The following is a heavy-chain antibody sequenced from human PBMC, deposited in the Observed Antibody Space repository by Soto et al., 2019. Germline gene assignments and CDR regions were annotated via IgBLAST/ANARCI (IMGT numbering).Heavy chain of an antibody. V-gene: IGHV3-30*18. Sequence: GSLRLSCAASGFTFSSYGMHWVRQAPGKGLEWVAVISYDGSNKYYADSVKGRFTISRDNSKNTLYLQMNSLRAEDTAVYYCAKDSASSSFRYFDYWGQGTLVTVSS. CDR2: ISYDGSNK. D-gene: IGHD6-6*01. CDR3: AKDSASSSFRYFDY. J-gene: IGHJ4*02. CDR1: GFTFSSYG.